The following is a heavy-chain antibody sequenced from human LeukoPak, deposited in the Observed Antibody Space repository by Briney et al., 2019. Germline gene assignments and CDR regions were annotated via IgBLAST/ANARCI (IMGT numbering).Heavy chain of an antibody. J-gene: IGHJ5*02. Sequence: GGSLRLSCAASGRAIKLYMMNWVRQAPGKGLERVSSISDRGGHIYYADSVKGRFTISRDNARNSLSLQMSNLRVEDTAVYYCVRDLWAGGETTAIGPFDPWGQGTLVIVSS. D-gene: IGHD3-16*01. CDR2: ISDRGGHI. CDR3: VRDLWAGGETTAIGPFDP. CDR1: GRAIKLYM. V-gene: IGHV3-21*06.